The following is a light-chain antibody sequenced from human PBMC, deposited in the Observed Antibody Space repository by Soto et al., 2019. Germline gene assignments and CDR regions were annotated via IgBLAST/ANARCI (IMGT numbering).Light chain of an antibody. CDR3: QQYDNWPRM. V-gene: IGKV3-15*01. J-gene: IGKJ1*01. CDR2: GAS. Sequence: EIVLTQSPATLSVSPGERATLSCRAGQSVSRNLAWYQQKRGQAPRLLIYGASIRATGFPSRFSGSGSGTEFTLTISSLQSEDFAFYYCQQYDNWPRMFGQGTKVEIK. CDR1: QSVSRN.